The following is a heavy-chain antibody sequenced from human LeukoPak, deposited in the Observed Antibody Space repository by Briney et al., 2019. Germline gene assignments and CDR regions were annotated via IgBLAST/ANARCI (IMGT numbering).Heavy chain of an antibody. CDR1: GGSISSSSYY. V-gene: IGHV4-39*07. J-gene: IGHJ6*02. D-gene: IGHD6-19*01. CDR3: ARLPAGAYYYYGMDV. Sequence: SETLSLTCTVSGGSISSSSYYWGWIRQPPGKGLEWIGEIYHSGSTNYNPSLKSRVTISVDKSKNQFSLKLSSVTAADTAVYYCARLPAGAYYYYGMDVWGQGTTVTVSS. CDR2: IYHSGST.